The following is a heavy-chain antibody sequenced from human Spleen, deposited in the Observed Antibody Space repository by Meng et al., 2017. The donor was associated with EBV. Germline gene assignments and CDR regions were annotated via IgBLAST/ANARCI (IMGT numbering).Heavy chain of an antibody. V-gene: IGHV4-4*02. CDR1: SGSINSGYW. CDR3: ARSPYSGSYYANFDY. J-gene: IGHJ4*02. Sequence: QGHLERSGLGLVKPSGTLSLTCAVSSGSINSGYWWSWVRQPPGKGLEWIGEVYHDGTTNYSPSLKSRLTISVEKSMNQFSLKLTSVTAADTAVYYCARSPYSGSYYANFDYWGQGVLVTVSS. CDR2: VYHDGTT. D-gene: IGHD1-26*01.